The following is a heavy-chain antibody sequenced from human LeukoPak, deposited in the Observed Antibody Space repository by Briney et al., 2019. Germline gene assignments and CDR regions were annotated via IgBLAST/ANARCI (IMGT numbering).Heavy chain of an antibody. J-gene: IGHJ4*02. CDR3: ARSDDYNSRNVFNY. V-gene: IGHV3-11*04. D-gene: IGHD5-24*01. Sequence: PGGSLRLSCAASGFTFSDYYMSWIRQAPGKGLEWVSTIKGIGPTTYYADSLKGRFTISRDNAKNSLFLQMSSLRADDTAIYYCARSDDYNSRNVFNYWGQGTLVTVSS. CDR1: GFTFSDYY. CDR2: IKGIGPTT.